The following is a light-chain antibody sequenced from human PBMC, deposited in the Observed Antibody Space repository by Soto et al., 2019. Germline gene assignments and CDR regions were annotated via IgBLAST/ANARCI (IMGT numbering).Light chain of an antibody. V-gene: IGKV3-20*01. Sequence: EIVLTQSAGTLSLSPGERATLSFMASQSVSNNYLARYQQKPGQAPRLLIYGASNRATGIPDRFSGSGSGTDFTLTISRLEPEDFAVYYCQQYGSSGTFGQGTKVDIK. CDR2: GAS. J-gene: IGKJ1*01. CDR1: QSVSNNY. CDR3: QQYGSSGT.